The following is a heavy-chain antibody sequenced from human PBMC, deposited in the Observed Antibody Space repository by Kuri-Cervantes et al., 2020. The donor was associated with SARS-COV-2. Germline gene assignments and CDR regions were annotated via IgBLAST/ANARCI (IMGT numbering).Heavy chain of an antibody. CDR1: GFTFSSYG. CDR2: IWYDGSNK. D-gene: IGHD1-26*01. J-gene: IGHJ6*03. CDR3: ARGRRELGVRYYYYYMDV. V-gene: IGHV3-33*01. Sequence: GESLKISCAASGFTFSSYGMHWVRQAPGKGLEWVAVIWYDGSNKYYADSVKGRFTISRDNSKNTLYLQMNSLRAEDTAVYYCARGRRELGVRYYYYYMDVWGKGTTVTVSS.